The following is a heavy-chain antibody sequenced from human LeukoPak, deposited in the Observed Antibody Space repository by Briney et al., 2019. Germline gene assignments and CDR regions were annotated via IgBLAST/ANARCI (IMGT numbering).Heavy chain of an antibody. D-gene: IGHD3-16*01. V-gene: IGHV4-34*01. Sequence: PSETLSLTCAVYGGSFSGYYWSWIRQPPGKGLEWIGNIYYTGNTYYNASLQSRVTISIDASENQFSLRLNSVTAADTAMYYCVKGGGDGLIDYWGPGTLVTVS. CDR2: IYYTGNT. CDR3: VKGGGDGLIDY. CDR1: GGSFSGYY. J-gene: IGHJ4*02.